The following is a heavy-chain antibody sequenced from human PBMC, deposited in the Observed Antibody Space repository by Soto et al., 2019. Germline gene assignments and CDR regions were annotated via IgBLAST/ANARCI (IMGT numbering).Heavy chain of an antibody. CDR1: GFTFSSYA. D-gene: IGHD4-17*01. V-gene: IGHV3-23*01. CDR3: AKDHADGDYVGWFDP. Sequence: EVQLLESGGGLVQPGGSLRLSCAASGFTFSSYAMSWVRQAPGKGLEWVSAISGSGGSTYYADSVKGRFTISRDNSKNPLYLQMNSLRAEDTAVYCCAKDHADGDYVGWFDPWGQGTLVTVSS. J-gene: IGHJ5*02. CDR2: ISGSGGST.